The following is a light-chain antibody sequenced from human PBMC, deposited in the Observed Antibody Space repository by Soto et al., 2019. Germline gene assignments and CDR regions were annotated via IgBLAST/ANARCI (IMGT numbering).Light chain of an antibody. CDR3: QRYSSYPIT. CDR2: AAS. V-gene: IGKV1-16*02. Sequence: DIQMTQSPPSLSASVGDRVTITCRASQDISNNLAWFQQKPGKAPESLIYAASTLPSKFSGSGSGTDFTLTINSLQAQDSATYYCQRYSSYPITFGQGTRLDIK. J-gene: IGKJ5*01. CDR1: QDISNN.